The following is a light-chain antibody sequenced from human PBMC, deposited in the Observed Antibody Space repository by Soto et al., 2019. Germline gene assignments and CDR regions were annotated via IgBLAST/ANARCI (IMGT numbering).Light chain of an antibody. CDR2: DVS. CDR1: SSDVGGYNY. V-gene: IGLV2-11*01. J-gene: IGLJ1*01. CDR3: CSYVGRNTYV. Sequence: QSALTQPRSASGSSGQSITISCTGTSSDVGGYNYVSWYQQHPAKAPKLIIFDVSKRPSGVPNRFSGSKSGNTASLTISGLRAEDEADYYCCSYVGRNTYVFGTGTKVTVL.